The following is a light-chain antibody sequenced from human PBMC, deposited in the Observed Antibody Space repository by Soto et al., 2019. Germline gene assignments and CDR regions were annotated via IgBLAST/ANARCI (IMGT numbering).Light chain of an antibody. Sequence: IVMTQSPATLSVSPGERATLSCRASQSLGTSLAWYQQKPGQAPRLVIYDTSTRATGIPARFSGSGSATEFTLTISSLQSEDVAVYYCQQYKNWPPFTFGQGTRLEIK. CDR3: QQYKNWPPFT. J-gene: IGKJ5*01. CDR2: DTS. CDR1: QSLGTS. V-gene: IGKV3-15*01.